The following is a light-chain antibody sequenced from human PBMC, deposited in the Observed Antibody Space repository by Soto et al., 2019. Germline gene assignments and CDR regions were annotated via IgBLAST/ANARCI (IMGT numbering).Light chain of an antibody. CDR2: WAS. V-gene: IGKV4-1*01. CDR1: QSVLYSSNNKNY. Sequence: DIVMTQSPDSLAVSLGARATIDCKSSQSVLYSSNNKNYLAWYQKKPEQPPQLLIYWASIRESGVPDRFSGSGSGTDFTLTISSLQAEDVAVYYCQQYYSVPLTFGGGTKVEIK. CDR3: QQYYSVPLT. J-gene: IGKJ4*01.